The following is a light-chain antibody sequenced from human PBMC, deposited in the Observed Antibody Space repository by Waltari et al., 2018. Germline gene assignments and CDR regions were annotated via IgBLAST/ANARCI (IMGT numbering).Light chain of an antibody. V-gene: IGKV3-20*01. J-gene: IGKJ2*01. CDR3: QQYGDSPYT. Sequence: IVLTQSPGTLSFSPGDRATLSCRASQTISGSFFAWYRQRPGQAPGLLIYATSSRATGIPDRFSGSGSGTDFTLTISRLEPEDIAVYYCQQYGDSPYTFGQGTKLEIE. CDR2: ATS. CDR1: QTISGSF.